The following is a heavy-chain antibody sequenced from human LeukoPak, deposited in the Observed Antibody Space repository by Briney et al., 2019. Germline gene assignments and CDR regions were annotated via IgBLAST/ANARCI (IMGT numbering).Heavy chain of an antibody. J-gene: IGHJ4*02. CDR1: GFTFSSYS. Sequence: GGSLRLSCAASGFTFSSYSMNWVRQAPGKGLEWVASISSRSTYIYYADSVKGRFTISRDNAKNSLYLQMNSLRAEDTAVYYCARAKDEEYQLPFDYWGQGTLVTVSS. D-gene: IGHD2-2*01. CDR2: ISSRSTYI. V-gene: IGHV3-21*01. CDR3: ARAKDEEYQLPFDY.